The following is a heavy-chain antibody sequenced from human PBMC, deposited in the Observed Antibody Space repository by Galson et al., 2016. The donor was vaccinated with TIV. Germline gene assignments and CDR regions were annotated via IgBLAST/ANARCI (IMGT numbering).Heavy chain of an antibody. CDR1: GFTFRNYR. J-gene: IGHJ5*01. Sequence: SLRLSCAASGFTFRNYRMNWVRQAPGKGLEWVSSTTSSGTYIFYADSVKGRFTISRDNGKNSLYLQMNSLRAEDTAVYYCARGSITMVGGGNWFDSWGQGTLVTVSS. V-gene: IGHV3-21*01. D-gene: IGHD3-10*01. CDR3: ARGSITMVGGGNWFDS. CDR2: TTSSGTYI.